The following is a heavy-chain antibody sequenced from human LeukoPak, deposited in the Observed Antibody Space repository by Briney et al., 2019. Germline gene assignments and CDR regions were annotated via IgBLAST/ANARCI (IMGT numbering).Heavy chain of an antibody. D-gene: IGHD2-2*01. CDR1: GFTFSSYA. V-gene: IGHV3-23*01. CDR2: ISGSGGST. Sequence: GGSLRLSCAASGFTFSSYAMSWVRQAPGKGLEWVSAISGSGGSTYYTDSVKGRFTISRDNSKNTLYLQMNSLRAEDTAVYYCAFTGSTHPPYYYYYYMDVWGKGTTVTVSS. CDR3: AFTGSTHPPYYYYYYMDV. J-gene: IGHJ6*03.